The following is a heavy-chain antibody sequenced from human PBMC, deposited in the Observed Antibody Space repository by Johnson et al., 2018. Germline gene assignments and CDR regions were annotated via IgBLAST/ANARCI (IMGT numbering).Heavy chain of an antibody. CDR2: ISYDGSNK. CDR1: GFTFSSYG. J-gene: IGHJ6*02. CDR3: ASEFGLLGGTYYYYGLDV. Sequence: QVQLVQSGGGVVQPGRSLRLSCAASGFTFSSYGMHWVRQAPGKGLEWVAVISYDGSNKYYADSVKGRFTISRDNSKNTLYLQMGCLRAEDMAVYYCASEFGLLGGTYYYYGLDVWGQGTTVTVSS. V-gene: IGHV3-30*03. D-gene: IGHD3-16*01.